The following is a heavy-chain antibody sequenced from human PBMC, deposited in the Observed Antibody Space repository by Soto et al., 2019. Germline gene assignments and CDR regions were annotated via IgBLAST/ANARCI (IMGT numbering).Heavy chain of an antibody. CDR1: ECSCSSYG. Sequence: PGETMRLSCATPECSCSSYGMHWFRQAPGNGLEWVGVISYEGSNKYYADSVKGRFTISRDNSKNTLYLQINSLRAEDTAVYYCAKDQDVLMVLSPTYYYGMDVWGQGT. CDR2: ISYEGSNK. J-gene: IGHJ6*02. V-gene: IGHV3-30*18. D-gene: IGHD2-8*01. CDR3: AKDQDVLMVLSPTYYYGMDV.